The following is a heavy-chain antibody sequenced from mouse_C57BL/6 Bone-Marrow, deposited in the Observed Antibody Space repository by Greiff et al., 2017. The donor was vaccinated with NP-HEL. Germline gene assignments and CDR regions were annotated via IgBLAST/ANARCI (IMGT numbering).Heavy chain of an antibody. CDR2: IHPSDSDT. CDR3: AIVDYGYPLAY. V-gene: IGHV1-74*01. CDR1: GYTFTSYW. D-gene: IGHD2-2*01. J-gene: IGHJ3*01. Sequence: QVQLKQPGAELVKPGASVKVSCKASGYTFTSYWMHWVKQRPGQGLEWIGRIHPSDSDTNYNQKFKGKATLTVDKSASTAYMQLSSLTSEDSAVYYCAIVDYGYPLAYWGQGTLVTVSA.